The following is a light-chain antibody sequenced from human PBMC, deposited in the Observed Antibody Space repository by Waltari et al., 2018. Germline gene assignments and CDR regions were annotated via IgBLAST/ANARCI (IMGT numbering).Light chain of an antibody. CDR1: SDSVSTTYY. J-gene: IGLJ3*02. Sequence: QTVVTQEPSFSVSPGGTVTLSCVLTSDSVSTTYYPSWYQQTPGQPPRTLIPNTNSRSSGVPDRFSGSILGGKAALTITGAQADDESDYYCVLYVGYGIWAFGGGTKLTVL. CDR2: NTN. V-gene: IGLV8-61*01. CDR3: VLYVGYGIWA.